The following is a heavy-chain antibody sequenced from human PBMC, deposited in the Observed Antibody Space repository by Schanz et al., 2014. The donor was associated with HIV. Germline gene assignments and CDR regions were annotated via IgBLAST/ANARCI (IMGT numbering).Heavy chain of an antibody. J-gene: IGHJ3*02. Sequence: QVQLVESGGGVVQPGRSLRLSCAVSGFTFSNYAMHWVRQAPGKGLEWVAVIWYDGSNKYYADSVKGRFTISRDNSKNTLYLQMNSLRAEDTAVYYCAKDGSWEAFDVFDIWGQGTMVTVSS. CDR1: GFTFSNYA. V-gene: IGHV3-30*04. CDR3: AKDGSWEAFDVFDI. CDR2: IWYDGSNK. D-gene: IGHD1-26*01.